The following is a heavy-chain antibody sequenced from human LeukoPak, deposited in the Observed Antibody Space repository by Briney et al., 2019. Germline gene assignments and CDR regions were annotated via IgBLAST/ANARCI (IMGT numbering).Heavy chain of an antibody. D-gene: IGHD3-16*01. CDR1: GFSFAGYA. J-gene: IGHJ3*02. Sequence: GRSLRLSCTASGFSFAGYAMSWVRQAPGKGLEWVSGMSGSGGSTYYADSVKGRFTISRDNSRNTLYLQMNTLRAEDTAVYYCAKDREYSYVYDAFDIWGQGTLVTVSS. V-gene: IGHV3-23*01. CDR2: MSGSGGST. CDR3: AKDREYSYVYDAFDI.